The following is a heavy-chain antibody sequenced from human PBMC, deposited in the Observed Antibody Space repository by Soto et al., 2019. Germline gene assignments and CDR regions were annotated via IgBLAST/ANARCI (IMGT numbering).Heavy chain of an antibody. CDR2: IYYSGST. J-gene: IGHJ6*02. CDR1: GGYISSGDDF. CDR3: ARDRAKWKDYYYYGMDV. D-gene: IGHD1-20*01. V-gene: IGHV4-30-4*01. Sequence: QVQLQESGPGLVKPSQTLSLTCTVSGGYISSGDDFWTWIRQPPGKGLEWIGYIYYSGSTYYNPSLKSRVNMSVATSKNQCSLKLSSVTAADTAVYYCARDRAKWKDYYYYGMDVWGQGTTVTVSS.